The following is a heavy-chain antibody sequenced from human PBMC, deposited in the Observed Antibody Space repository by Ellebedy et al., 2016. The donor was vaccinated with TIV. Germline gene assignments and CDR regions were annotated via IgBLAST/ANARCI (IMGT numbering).Heavy chain of an antibody. CDR1: RGTFSAYG. CDR3: AKKLVDSSDTDLDAFGV. CDR2: FIPLFATP. Sequence: ASVKVSXKVSRGTFSAYGLSWVRQTHGQGLELVGGFIPLFATPNYAQDFQGRVTITADASTRTAFLELKSLRSEDTSVYFCAKKLVDSSDTDLDAFGVWGQGTMVTVSS. J-gene: IGHJ3*01. D-gene: IGHD6-6*01. V-gene: IGHV1-69*13.